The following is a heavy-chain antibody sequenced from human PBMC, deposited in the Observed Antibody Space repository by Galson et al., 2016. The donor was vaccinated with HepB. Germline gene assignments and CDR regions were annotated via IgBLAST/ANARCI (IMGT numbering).Heavy chain of an antibody. CDR2: IRRDESAR. D-gene: IGHD1-26*01. V-gene: IGHV3-7*01. J-gene: IGHJ3*01. Sequence: QAPGKGLEWVANIRRDESARYYVDSVKGRFTISRDNAKNSLYLQMDSLRAEDTAVYYCARDVSPGYSGTYYDAFDVWGQGTMVTVSS. CDR3: ARDVSPGYSGTYYDAFDV.